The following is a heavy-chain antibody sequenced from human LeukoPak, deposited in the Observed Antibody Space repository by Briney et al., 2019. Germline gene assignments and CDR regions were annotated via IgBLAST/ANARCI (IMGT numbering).Heavy chain of an antibody. J-gene: IGHJ4*02. CDR2: IKQDGSEK. D-gene: IGHD3-16*02. CDR3: ARAAYDYVWGSYRHPDY. Sequence: PGGSLRLSCAASGFTFSSYWMSWVRQAPGKGLDWVANIKQDGSEKYYVDSVKGRFTISRDNAKNPLYLQMNSLRAEDTAVYYCARAAYDYVWGSYRHPDYWGQGTLVTVSS. CDR1: GFTFSSYW. V-gene: IGHV3-7*01.